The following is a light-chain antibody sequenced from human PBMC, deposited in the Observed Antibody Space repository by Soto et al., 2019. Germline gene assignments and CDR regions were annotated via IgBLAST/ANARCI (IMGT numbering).Light chain of an antibody. CDR1: QGINSY. Sequence: DRQSTQSRSSLSPCVLGIITITCRASQGINSYLAWYQQKPGKVPQLLIYEASILQSGVPSRFSGSGSGTEFTLTISSLQPDDFATYYCQHHMSYSEAFGEGTKVDIK. V-gene: IGKV1-9*01. CDR3: QHHMSYSEA. J-gene: IGKJ1*01. CDR2: EAS.